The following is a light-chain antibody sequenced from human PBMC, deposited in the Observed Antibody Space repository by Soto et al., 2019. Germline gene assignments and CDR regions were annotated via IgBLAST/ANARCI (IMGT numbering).Light chain of an antibody. V-gene: IGKV2D-29*02. CDR3: MQSVQLPIT. CDR1: QSVLLGDGKTY. CDR2: EIS. Sequence: VLMFETPLSLSVDAGQPASKSCKSTQSVLLGDGKTYLYWYLQKSGLFPRRRMYEISNRCSGMPDKSSVSGSGTDFTLKICRVEAEDVGVDYNMQSVQLPITIVEGTRLEIK. J-gene: IGKJ5*01.